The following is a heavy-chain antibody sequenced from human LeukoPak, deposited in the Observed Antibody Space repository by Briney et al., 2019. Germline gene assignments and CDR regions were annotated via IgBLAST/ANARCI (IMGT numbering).Heavy chain of an antibody. CDR3: ARGHFWSGYYQNWFDP. D-gene: IGHD3-3*01. CDR1: GFTFSSYA. V-gene: IGHV3-23*01. CDR2: ISGSGGST. J-gene: IGHJ5*02. Sequence: PGGSLRLSCAASGFTFSSYAMSWVRQAPGKGLEWVSAISGSGGSTYYADSVKGRFTISRDNSKNTLYLQMNSLRAEDTAVYYCARGHFWSGYYQNWFDPWGQGTLVTVSS.